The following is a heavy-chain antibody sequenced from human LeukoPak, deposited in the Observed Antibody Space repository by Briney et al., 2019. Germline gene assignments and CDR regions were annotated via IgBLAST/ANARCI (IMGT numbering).Heavy chain of an antibody. V-gene: IGHV3-48*01. J-gene: IGHJ4*02. CDR1: GFTFSSYS. D-gene: IGHD3-3*01. CDR3: ARETYYDFWSGKSSFDY. CDR2: ISSSSSTI. Sequence: PGGSLRLSCAASGFTFSSYSMNWVRQAPGKGLEWVSYISSSSSTIYYADSVKGRFTISRDNAKNSLYLQKNSLRAEDTAVYYCARETYYDFWSGKSSFDYWGQGTLVTVSS.